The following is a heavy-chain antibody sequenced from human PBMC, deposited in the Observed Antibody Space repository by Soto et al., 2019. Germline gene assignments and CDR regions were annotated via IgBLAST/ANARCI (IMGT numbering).Heavy chain of an antibody. CDR1: VFTFSIYS. V-gene: IGHV3-21*01. CDR3: ARGKGGVENDDSYYYGMDV. J-gene: IGHJ6*01. CDR2: ISSSSSYI. Sequence: WGSLRLSCASSVFTFSIYSMNWVRQAPGRGLEWVSSISSSSSYIYYADSVKGRFTISRDNAKNSLYLQMNSLRAEDTAVYYCARGKGGVENDDSYYYGMDVWGQGTTVTVSS. D-gene: IGHD1-1*01.